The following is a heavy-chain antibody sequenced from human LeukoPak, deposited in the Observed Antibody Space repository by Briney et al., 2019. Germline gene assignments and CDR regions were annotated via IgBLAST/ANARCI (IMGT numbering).Heavy chain of an antibody. CDR1: GGSISTSNYY. D-gene: IGHD3-22*01. V-gene: IGHV4-39*07. CDR3: GLYYYDSSGYLDAFDI. Sequence: SETLSLTCTVSGGSISTSNYYWGWIRQPPGKGLEWIGNIFYSGSTYYSPSLRSRVTISLDTSRNQFSLKLSSVTAADTAVYYCGLYYYDSSGYLDAFDIWGQGTMVTVSS. J-gene: IGHJ3*02. CDR2: IFYSGST.